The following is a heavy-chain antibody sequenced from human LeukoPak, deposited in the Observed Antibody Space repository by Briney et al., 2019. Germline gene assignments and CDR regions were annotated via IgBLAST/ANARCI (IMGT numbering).Heavy chain of an antibody. CDR1: GFTFSSYA. J-gene: IGHJ4*02. V-gene: IGHV3-23*01. D-gene: IGHD4-17*01. Sequence: GGSLRLSCAASGFTFSSYAMSWVRQAPGKGLGWVSAISGSGGSTYYADSVKGRFTISRDNSKNTLSLQMNSLRAEDTAVYDFAKLRTTVTNFDYWGQGTLVTVSS. CDR2: ISGSGGST. CDR3: AKLRTTVTNFDY.